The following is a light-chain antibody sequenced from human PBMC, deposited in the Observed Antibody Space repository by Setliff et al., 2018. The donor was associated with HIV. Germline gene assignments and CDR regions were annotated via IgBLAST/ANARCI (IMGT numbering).Light chain of an antibody. V-gene: IGLV2-23*02. CDR2: DVS. J-gene: IGLJ1*01. CDR3: CSYVSSNPHYV. Sequence: SVLAQPASVSGSPGQSITISCTGTISDVGSYNLVSWYQQHPGKAPKLMIYDVSKRPSGVSNRFYGSKSGNTASLTISGLQAEDEADYFCCSYVSSNPHYVFGTGTKVTVL. CDR1: ISDVGSYNL.